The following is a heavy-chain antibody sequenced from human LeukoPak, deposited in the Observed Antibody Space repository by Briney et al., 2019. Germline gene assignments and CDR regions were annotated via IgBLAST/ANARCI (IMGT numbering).Heavy chain of an antibody. D-gene: IGHD4-11*01. V-gene: IGHV4-30-4*08. CDR2: IYYSGST. J-gene: IGHJ5*02. Sequence: LRLSCAASGFTLSSYSMNWVRQPPGKGLEWIGYIYYSGSTYYNPSLKSRVTISVDTSKNQFSLKLSSVTAAGTAVYYCARVRFTVRKENWFDPWGQGTLVTVSS. CDR3: ARVRFTVRKENWFDP. CDR1: GFTLSSYS.